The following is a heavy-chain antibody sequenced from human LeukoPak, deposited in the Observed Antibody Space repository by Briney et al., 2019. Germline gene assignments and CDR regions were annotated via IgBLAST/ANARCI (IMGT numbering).Heavy chain of an antibody. Sequence: GGSLRLSCAASGFTFSSYRMNWVRQAPGKGLEWVSSISSSSSYIYYADSVKGRFTISRDNAKNSLYLQMNSLRSEDTAVYYCARDRWLQFEHNWFDPWGQGTLVTVSS. CDR2: ISSSSSYI. D-gene: IGHD5-24*01. J-gene: IGHJ5*02. V-gene: IGHV3-21*04. CDR1: GFTFSSYR. CDR3: ARDRWLQFEHNWFDP.